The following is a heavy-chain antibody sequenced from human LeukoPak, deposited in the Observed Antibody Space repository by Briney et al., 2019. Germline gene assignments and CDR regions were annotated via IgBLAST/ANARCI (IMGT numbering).Heavy chain of an antibody. Sequence: GGCLRLSCAASGFTVSSNYMSWVRQAPGKGLEWVSVIYSGGSTYYADSVKGRFTISRDNSKNTLYLQMNSLRAEDTAVYYCARDHGTVDYYYGMDVWGQGTTVTVSS. V-gene: IGHV3-66*01. CDR1: GFTVSSNY. CDR3: ARDHGTVDYYYGMDV. D-gene: IGHD1-7*01. CDR2: IYSGGST. J-gene: IGHJ6*02.